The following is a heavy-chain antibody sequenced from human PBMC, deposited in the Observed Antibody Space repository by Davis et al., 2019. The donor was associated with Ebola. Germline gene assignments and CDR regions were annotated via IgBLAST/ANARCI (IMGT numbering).Heavy chain of an antibody. CDR1: GYTFTGYY. D-gene: IGHD2-2*01. CDR2: INAGNGNT. J-gene: IGHJ6*03. Sequence: ASVKVSCKASGYTFTGYYMHWVRQAPGQRLEWMGWINAGNGNTKYSQKFQGRVTITADEATSTAYMELGSLRSEDTAVYYCARGGSEGRYQLLDYYYYYYMDVWGKGTTVTVSS. V-gene: IGHV1/OR15-3*02. CDR3: ARGGSEGRYQLLDYYYYYYMDV.